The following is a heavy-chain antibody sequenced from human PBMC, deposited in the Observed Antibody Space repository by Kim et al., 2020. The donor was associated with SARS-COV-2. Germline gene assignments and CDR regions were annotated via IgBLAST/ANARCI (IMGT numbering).Heavy chain of an antibody. D-gene: IGHD1-26*01. V-gene: IGHV5-10-1*01. J-gene: IGHJ6*02. CDR3: ARRSIVGASFGHYYGMDV. CDR1: GFSFTSFW. CDR2: IDPSDSFS. Sequence: GESLKISCKGSGFSFTSFWINWVRQMPGKGLEWMGRIDPSDSFSHYNPSLQGHITISADKSIDTAYLQWSSLEASDTAICYCARRSIVGASFGHYYGMDVWGQGTTVIVSS.